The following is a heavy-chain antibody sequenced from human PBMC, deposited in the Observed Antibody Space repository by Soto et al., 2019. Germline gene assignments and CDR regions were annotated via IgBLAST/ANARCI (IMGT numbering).Heavy chain of an antibody. V-gene: IGHV1-18*01. D-gene: IGHD3-9*01. J-gene: IGHJ4*02. CDR3: ARENDILTGYYSPLFDF. CDR2: ISAYNGNT. Sequence: QVQLVHSGAEVKKPGASVKVSCKASGYTFTSYGISWVRQAPGQGLEWMGWISAYNGNTNYAQKLQGRVTMTTDTSASXXYMELRSLRSDDTAVYYCARENDILTGYYSPLFDFWGQGTLVTVSS. CDR1: GYTFTSYG.